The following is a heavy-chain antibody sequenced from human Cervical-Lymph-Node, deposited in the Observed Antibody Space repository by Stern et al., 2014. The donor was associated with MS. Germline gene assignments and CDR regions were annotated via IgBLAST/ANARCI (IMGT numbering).Heavy chain of an antibody. Sequence: EVQLVESGGGLIQPGGSLRLSCAASGFEVNSIYMHWVRQAPGKGLEWISVMYGGGDTYYSDSVKGRFTMSRDSSKNTVHLQMNSLRDEDTAIYYCARAHYDPFDFWGQGTLVTVSS. V-gene: IGHV3-53*01. CDR1: GFEVNSIY. D-gene: IGHD5-12*01. CDR2: MYGGGDT. J-gene: IGHJ4*02. CDR3: ARAHYDPFDF.